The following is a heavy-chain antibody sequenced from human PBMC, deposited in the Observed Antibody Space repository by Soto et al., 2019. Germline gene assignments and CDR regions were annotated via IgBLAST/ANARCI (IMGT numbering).Heavy chain of an antibody. D-gene: IGHD6-13*01. Sequence: QVQLVESGGGVVQPGRSLRLSCAASGFIFSDYAMHWVRQAPGKGLEWVAVISYGGDNKYYADSVRGRFAISRDNLKNTLYLQMNSLNPEDTAVYHCAKARHSTSWYGVEADFWGQXTLVXXXS. CDR1: GFIFSDYA. CDR3: AKARHSTSWYGVEADF. J-gene: IGHJ4*02. V-gene: IGHV3-30*09. CDR2: ISYGGDNK.